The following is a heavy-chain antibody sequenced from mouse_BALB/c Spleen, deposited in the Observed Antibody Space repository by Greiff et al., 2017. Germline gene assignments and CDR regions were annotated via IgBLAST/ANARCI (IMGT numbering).Heavy chain of an antibody. V-gene: IGHV3-8*02. CDR2: ISYSGST. J-gene: IGHJ2*01. CDR1: GDSITSGY. CDR3: ARWGNYDYDYFDY. D-gene: IGHD2-4*01. Sequence: EVHLVESGPSLVKPSQTLSLTCSVTGDSITSGYWNWIRKFPGNKLEYMGYISYSGSTYYNPSLKSRISITRDTSKNQYYLQLNSVTTEDTATYYCARWGNYDYDYFDYWGQGTTLTVSS.